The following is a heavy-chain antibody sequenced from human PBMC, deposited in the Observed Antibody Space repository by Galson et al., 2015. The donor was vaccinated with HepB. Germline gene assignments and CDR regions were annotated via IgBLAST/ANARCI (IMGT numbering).Heavy chain of an antibody. CDR2: ISDRGSAT. CDR3: AGDVPPGAGPLLFDH. Sequence: SLRLSCAASGFTFNKYAMAWVRQAPGKGLEWVATISDRGSATHYADSGRGRFTISRDNSNNMLYLQMGSLRAEDTAIYYCAGDVPPGAGPLLFDHWGQGTLVTVSS. V-gene: IGHV3-23*01. J-gene: IGHJ4*02. CDR1: GFTFNKYA. D-gene: IGHD3-10*02.